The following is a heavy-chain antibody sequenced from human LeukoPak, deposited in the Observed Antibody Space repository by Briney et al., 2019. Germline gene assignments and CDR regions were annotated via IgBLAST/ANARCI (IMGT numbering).Heavy chain of an antibody. V-gene: IGHV4-34*01. D-gene: IGHD3-16*02. Sequence: SETLSLTCTVSGGSISSYYWSWIRQPPGKGLEWIGEINHSGSTNYNPSLKSRVTISVDTSKNQFSLKLSSVTAADTAVYYCARGTYDYVWGSYRPFSYWGQGTLVTVSS. CDR1: GGSISSYY. CDR2: INHSGST. CDR3: ARGTYDYVWGSYRPFSY. J-gene: IGHJ4*02.